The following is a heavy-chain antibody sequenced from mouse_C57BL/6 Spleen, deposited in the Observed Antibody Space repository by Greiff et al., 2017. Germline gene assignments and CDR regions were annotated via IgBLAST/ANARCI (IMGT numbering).Heavy chain of an antibody. CDR3: AREGGYSNYDGLDY. V-gene: IGHV1-19*01. J-gene: IGHJ2*01. CDR2: INPYNGGT. CDR1: GYTFTDYY. D-gene: IGHD2-5*01. Sequence: VQLQQSGPVLVKPGASVKMSCKASGYTFTDYYMNWVKQSHGKSLEWIGVINPYNGGTSYNQKFKGKATLTVDKSSSTAYMELNSLTSEDSAVYYCAREGGYSNYDGLDYWGQGTTLTVSS.